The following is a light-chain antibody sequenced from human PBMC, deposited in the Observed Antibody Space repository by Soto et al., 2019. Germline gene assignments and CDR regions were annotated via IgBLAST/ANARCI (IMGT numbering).Light chain of an antibody. CDR3: QQSFSSPRT. Sequence: DIQMTQSPSSLSASVGYRVTITCRASQSISTFLNWYQQKPGNAPKSLIYAASNLQSGVPSRFSGSGSGTDFTLTISSLQPEDFATYYCQQSFSSPRTFGPGTKVDIK. V-gene: IGKV1-39*01. J-gene: IGKJ1*01. CDR1: QSISTF. CDR2: AAS.